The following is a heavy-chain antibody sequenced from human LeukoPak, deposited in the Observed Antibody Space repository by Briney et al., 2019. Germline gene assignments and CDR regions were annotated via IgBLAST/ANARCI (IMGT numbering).Heavy chain of an antibody. Sequence: GASVKVSCKASGYTFTSYAMHWVRQAPGQRLEWMGWINAGNGNTKYSQNFQRRVTITRDTSASTAYMELSSLRSEDTAVYYCAREFLWFGELPAFDYWGQGTLVTVSS. J-gene: IGHJ4*02. CDR2: INAGNGNT. D-gene: IGHD3-10*01. V-gene: IGHV1-3*01. CDR3: AREFLWFGELPAFDY. CDR1: GYTFTSYA.